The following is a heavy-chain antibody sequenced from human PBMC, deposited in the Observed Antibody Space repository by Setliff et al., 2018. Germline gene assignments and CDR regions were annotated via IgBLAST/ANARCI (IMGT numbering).Heavy chain of an antibody. V-gene: IGHV1-18*01. D-gene: IGHD2-15*01. CDR2: ISSYNTDIT. J-gene: IGHJ3*01. CDR3: AISTLSICSGGSCPNVFDV. CDR1: GYIFSSYG. Sequence: AASVKVSCKASGYIFSSYGISWVRQAPGQGLQWMGWISSYNTDITNYAERFQGRITMTTDTSTSAAYMELRGLRSDDTAIYYCAISTLSICSGGSCPNVFDVWGPGTLVT.